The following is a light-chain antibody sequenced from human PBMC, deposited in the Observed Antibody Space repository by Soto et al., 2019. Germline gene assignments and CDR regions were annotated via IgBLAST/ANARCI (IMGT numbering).Light chain of an antibody. J-gene: IGLJ1*01. CDR1: SSDVGGSNY. CDR2: DVR. Sequence: QSVLTQPRSVSGSPGQSVTVSCTGTSSDVGGSNYVSWFQQHPGKAPKLMIYDVRMRPSGVSDRFSGSKSGNTASLTISGLQAEDEADYYCCSYAGTYPYVFGTGTKLTVL. CDR3: CSYAGTYPYV. V-gene: IGLV2-11*01.